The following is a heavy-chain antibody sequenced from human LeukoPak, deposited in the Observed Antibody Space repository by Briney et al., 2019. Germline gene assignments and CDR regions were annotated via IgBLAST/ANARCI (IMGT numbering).Heavy chain of an antibody. CDR3: ARDLEDSSPFGAFDM. J-gene: IGHJ3*02. V-gene: IGHV3-33*08. CDR1: GFTFSSYA. CDR2: IWFDGIRK. D-gene: IGHD3-22*01. Sequence: GGSLRLSCAASGFTFSSYAMHWVRQVPGKGLEWVAAIWFDGIRKYYADSVKGRLTISRDNSKNTLYLQMNSLRAEDTAVYYCARDLEDSSPFGAFDMWGQGTMVTVSS.